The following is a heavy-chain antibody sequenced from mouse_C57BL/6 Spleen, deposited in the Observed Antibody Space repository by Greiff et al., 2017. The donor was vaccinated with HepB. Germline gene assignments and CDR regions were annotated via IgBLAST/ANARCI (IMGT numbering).Heavy chain of an antibody. CDR1: GYSITSGYY. CDR3: ARDHGNYGYFDV. V-gene: IGHV3-6*01. CDR2: ISYDGSN. D-gene: IGHD2-1*01. Sequence: EVKLMESGPGLVKPSQSLSLTCSVTGYSITSGYYWNWIRQFPGNKLEWMGYISYDGSNNYNPSLKNRISITRDTSKNQFFLKLNSVTTEDTATYYCARDHGNYGYFDVWGTGTTVTVSS. J-gene: IGHJ1*03.